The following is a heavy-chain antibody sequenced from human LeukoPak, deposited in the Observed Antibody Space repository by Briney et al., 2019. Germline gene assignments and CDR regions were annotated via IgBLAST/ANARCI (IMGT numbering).Heavy chain of an antibody. CDR2: IYHSGNT. Sequence: PSETLSLTCTVPGYSIIIAYYWGWIRQPPGKGREWIGSIYHSGNTYYNPSLNSPVTMSVDTSQNQFSLQLSSVTAANTAVCYCARDQGGCSSTSCYDFDYWGQGTLVTVSS. CDR1: GYSIIIAYY. CDR3: ARDQGGCSSTSCYDFDY. D-gene: IGHD2-2*01. J-gene: IGHJ4*02. V-gene: IGHV4-38-2*02.